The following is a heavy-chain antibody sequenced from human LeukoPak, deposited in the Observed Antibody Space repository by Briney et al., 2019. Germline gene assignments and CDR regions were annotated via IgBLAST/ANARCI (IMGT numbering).Heavy chain of an antibody. V-gene: IGHV1-46*01. CDR3: ARESYDSSGSYFDSAEYFQH. J-gene: IGHJ1*01. Sequence: ASVKVSCKASGYTFTNYYMHWVRQAPGQGLEWMGMINPSGGSTSYAQKFQGRVTMTRDTSTSTVYMELSSLRSEDTAVYYCARESYDSSGSYFDSAEYFQHWGQGTLVTVSS. CDR2: INPSGGST. D-gene: IGHD3-22*01. CDR1: GYTFTNYY.